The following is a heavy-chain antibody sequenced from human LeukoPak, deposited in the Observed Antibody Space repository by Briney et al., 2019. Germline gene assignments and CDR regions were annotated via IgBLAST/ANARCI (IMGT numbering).Heavy chain of an antibody. CDR2: ISYDGSNE. CDR3: ARSIMIFGVARGLGDWFDP. Sequence: GGSLRLSCAASGFTFGSYAMHWVRQAPGKGLEWVAVISYDGSNEYYADSVKGRFTLSRDNSKNTLYLQMNSLRAEDTAVYYCARSIMIFGVARGLGDWFDPWGQGTLVTVSS. V-gene: IGHV3-30-3*01. CDR1: GFTFGSYA. D-gene: IGHD3-3*01. J-gene: IGHJ5*02.